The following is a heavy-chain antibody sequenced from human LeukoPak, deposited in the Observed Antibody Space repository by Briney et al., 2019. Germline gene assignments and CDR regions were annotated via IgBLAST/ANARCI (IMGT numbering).Heavy chain of an antibody. V-gene: IGHV3-30*02. CDR2: IRFDGSNK. D-gene: IGHD7-27*01. Sequence: GGSLRLSCAASGFTFSSFGMHWVRQAPGKGLEWVAFIRFDGSNKYYADSVKGRFTISRDNSKNTLYLQMNSLRAEDTAVCYCAKASTNWGTFYLDYWGQGTLVTVSS. J-gene: IGHJ4*02. CDR3: AKASTNWGTFYLDY. CDR1: GFTFSSFG.